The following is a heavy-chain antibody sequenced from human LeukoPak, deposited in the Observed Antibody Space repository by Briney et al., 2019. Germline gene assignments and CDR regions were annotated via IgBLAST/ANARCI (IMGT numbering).Heavy chain of an antibody. Sequence: GASVKVSCKASGYTFNHFAVTWVRQAPGEGLEYMGWISAYNGRTNYAQKVQGRVTMTTDISSSTVYMELRDLRSDDTAVYYCARELIRTFDYWGQGTLVTVSS. J-gene: IGHJ4*02. CDR1: GYTFNHFA. D-gene: IGHD3-16*01. CDR2: ISAYNGRT. V-gene: IGHV1-18*04. CDR3: ARELIRTFDY.